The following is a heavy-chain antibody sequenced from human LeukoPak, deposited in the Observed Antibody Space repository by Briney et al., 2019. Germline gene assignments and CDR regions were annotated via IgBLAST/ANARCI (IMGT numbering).Heavy chain of an antibody. V-gene: IGHV4-4*09. D-gene: IGHD1-14*01. J-gene: IGHJ4*02. CDR3: ARLLKTEGYFFDY. Sequence: PSETLSLTCTVSGASIRSYSWSWVRQPPGKGLEWIGHIYTSGSTNYNPSLKSRVTILVDTSKNQFSLTLSSVTAADTAVYYCARLLKTEGYFFDYWGQGTLVTVSS. CDR2: IYTSGST. CDR1: GASIRSYS.